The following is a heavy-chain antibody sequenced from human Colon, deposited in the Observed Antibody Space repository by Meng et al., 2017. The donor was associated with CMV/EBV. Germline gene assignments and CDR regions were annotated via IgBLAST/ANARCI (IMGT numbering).Heavy chain of an antibody. V-gene: IGHV3-23*01. CDR1: GDPINNYY. J-gene: IGHJ6*02. CDR3: TKEGYVVVREGWGMDV. D-gene: IGHD2-21*01. Sequence: GGSLRLSCTVSGDPINNYYWSWIRQPPGKGLEWVSSITTNGRNAYYADSVKGRFTLSRDNSKSTLYLQMNSLRAEDTAVYYCTKEGYVVVREGWGMDVWGQGTTVTVSS. CDR2: ITTNGRNA.